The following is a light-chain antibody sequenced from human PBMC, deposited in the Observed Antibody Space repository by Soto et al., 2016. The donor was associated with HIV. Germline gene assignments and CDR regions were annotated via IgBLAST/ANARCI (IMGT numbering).Light chain of an antibody. CDR2: AAS. CDR3: QQSYITLPFT. V-gene: IGKV1-39*01. Sequence: DIQMTQSPSSLSASVGDRVTITCRASQSISTYLNWYQQKPGKAPKLLIYAASSLQRGVPSRFSGSGSETDFTLTISSLQPEDFATYYCQQSYITLPFTFGPGTKVDIK. J-gene: IGKJ3*01. CDR1: QSISTY.